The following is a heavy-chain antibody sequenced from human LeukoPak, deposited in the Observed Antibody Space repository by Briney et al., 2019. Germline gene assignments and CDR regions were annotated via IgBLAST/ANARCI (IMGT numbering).Heavy chain of an antibody. J-gene: IGHJ6*03. CDR3: ARAGYSYGGNYYYMDV. CDR1: GGSISSYY. V-gene: IGHV4-59*08. CDR2: IYYSGST. D-gene: IGHD5-18*01. Sequence: PSETLSLTCTVPGGSISSYYWSWIRQPPGKGLEWIGYIYYSGSTNYNPSLKSRVTISVDTSKNQFSLKLSSVTAADTAVYYCARAGYSYGGNYYYMDVWGKGTTVTVSS.